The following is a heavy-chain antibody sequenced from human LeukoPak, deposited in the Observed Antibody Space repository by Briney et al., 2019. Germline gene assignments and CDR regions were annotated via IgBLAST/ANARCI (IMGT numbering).Heavy chain of an antibody. CDR3: GKTTAGYSSGQKPAWPVDY. Sequence: GGSLRLSCEASGFTFGSFPMYWVRQAPGKGLDWIAGIFGSGGSPHYADSVKGRFTISRDNSKNTVYLQINSLRAEDTAVYYCGKTTAGYSSGQKPAWPVDYWGQGTLVTVSS. V-gene: IGHV3-23*01. J-gene: IGHJ4*02. CDR1: GFTFGSFP. D-gene: IGHD5-18*01. CDR2: IFGSGGSP.